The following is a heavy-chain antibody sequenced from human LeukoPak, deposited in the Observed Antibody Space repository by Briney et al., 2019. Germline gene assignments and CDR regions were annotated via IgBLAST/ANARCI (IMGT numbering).Heavy chain of an antibody. CDR3: ARATVYDSSDYYFDY. CDR2: INHSGST. D-gene: IGHD3-22*01. V-gene: IGHV4-34*01. J-gene: IGHJ4*02. CDR1: GGSFSGYY. Sequence: KPSETLSLTCAVYGGSFSGYYWSWIRQPPGKGLEWIGEINHSGSTNYNPSLRSRVTISVDTSKNQFSLKLSSVTAADTAVYYCARATVYDSSDYYFDYWGQGTLVTVSS.